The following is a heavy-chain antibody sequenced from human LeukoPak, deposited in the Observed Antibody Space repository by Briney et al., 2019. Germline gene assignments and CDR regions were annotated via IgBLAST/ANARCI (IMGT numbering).Heavy chain of an antibody. D-gene: IGHD6-19*01. CDR1: GGSIGSYY. J-gene: IGHJ4*02. V-gene: IGHV4-4*09. CDR2: IYTSGST. Sequence: SETLSLTCTVSGGSIGSYYWSWIRQPPGKGLEWIGYIYTSGSTNYNPSLKSRVTISVDTSKNQFSLKLSSVTAADTAVYYCASYTQSIAVAGTFDYWGQGTLVTVSS. CDR3: ASYTQSIAVAGTFDY.